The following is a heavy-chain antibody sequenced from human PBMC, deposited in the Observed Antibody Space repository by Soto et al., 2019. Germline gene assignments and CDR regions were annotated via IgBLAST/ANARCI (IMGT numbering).Heavy chain of an antibody. CDR1: GFTFSSYA. J-gene: IGHJ5*02. Sequence: PGGSLRLSCAASGFTFSSYAMSWVRQAPGKGLEWVSAISGSGGSTYYADSVKGRFTISRDNSKNTLYLQMNSLRAEDTAVYYCAKDSLPRSSPSDWFDPWGQGTLGTVSS. D-gene: IGHD2-2*01. V-gene: IGHV3-23*01. CDR2: ISGSGGST. CDR3: AKDSLPRSSPSDWFDP.